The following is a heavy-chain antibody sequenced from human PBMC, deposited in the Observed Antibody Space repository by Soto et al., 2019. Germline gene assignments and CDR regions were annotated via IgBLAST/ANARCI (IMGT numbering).Heavy chain of an antibody. Sequence: GGSLRLSCEASGFTFSGFDMHWVRQPTGKGLEWVSSIGTAGDTYYAVSVKGRFTISRDNAKNSLSLQMKSLRAEDTAVYYCARDPPATRHGMDVWGQGTTVTVS. CDR2: IGTAGDT. CDR3: ARDPPATRHGMDV. V-gene: IGHV3-13*01. CDR1: GFTFSGFD. J-gene: IGHJ6*02.